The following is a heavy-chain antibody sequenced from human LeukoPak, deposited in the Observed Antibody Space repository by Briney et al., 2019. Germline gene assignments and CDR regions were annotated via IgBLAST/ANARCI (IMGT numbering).Heavy chain of an antibody. CDR3: AAQPHGTTVTTHDY. Sequence: GGSLRLSCAASGFTFSSYSMNWVRQAPGKGLEWVSSISSSSSYIYYADSVKGRFTISRDNAKNSLYLQMNSLRAEDTAVYYCAAQPHGTTVTTHDYWGQGTLVTVSS. CDR1: GFTFSSYS. J-gene: IGHJ4*02. CDR2: ISSSSSYI. D-gene: IGHD4-17*01. V-gene: IGHV3-21*01.